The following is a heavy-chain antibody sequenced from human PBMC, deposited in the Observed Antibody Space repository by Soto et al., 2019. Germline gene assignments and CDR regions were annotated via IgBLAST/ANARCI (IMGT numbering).Heavy chain of an antibody. Sequence: SETLSLTCTVSGGSISISTYYWGWIRQSPGKGLEWIGSIYYSGSTYYNPSLKSRFSISRDNAQNSLYLQMNSLRVEDTAVYYCAGGRGWLIESWGHGTLVTVSS. CDR2: IYYSGST. V-gene: IGHV4-39*02. D-gene: IGHD6-19*01. CDR3: AGGRGWLIES. J-gene: IGHJ5*01. CDR1: GGSISISTYY.